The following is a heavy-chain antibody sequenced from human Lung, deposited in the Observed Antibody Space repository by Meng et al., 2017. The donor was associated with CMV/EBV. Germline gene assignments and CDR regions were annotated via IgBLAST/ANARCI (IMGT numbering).Heavy chain of an antibody. CDR1: GFTFNRVW. CDR3: ARELGGYIHGKNSGYHQYGMDV. J-gene: IGHJ6*02. Sequence: SCAASGFTFNRVWRSWVRQAPGKGLEWGASIHQDGSESFYVGSVRGRFTISRDNAKNSLYVQMSSLRAEDTAVYYCARELGGYIHGKNSGYHQYGMDVXGQGXTVTISS. CDR2: IHQDGSES. V-gene: IGHV3-7*01. D-gene: IGHD5-18*01.